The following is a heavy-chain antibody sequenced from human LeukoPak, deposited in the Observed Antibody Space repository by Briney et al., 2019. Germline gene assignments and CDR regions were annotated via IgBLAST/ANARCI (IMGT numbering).Heavy chain of an antibody. Sequence: PGGSLRLSCAASGFTFSSYEMNWVRQAPGKGLEGVSYISSSGSTLYYAASVKGRFTISRDNAKNSLYLQMNSLRAEDTAVYYCASAAPMIVGIDYWGQGTLVTVSS. CDR1: GFTFSSYE. D-gene: IGHD3-22*01. J-gene: IGHJ4*02. V-gene: IGHV3-48*03. CDR3: ASAAPMIVGIDY. CDR2: ISSSGSTL.